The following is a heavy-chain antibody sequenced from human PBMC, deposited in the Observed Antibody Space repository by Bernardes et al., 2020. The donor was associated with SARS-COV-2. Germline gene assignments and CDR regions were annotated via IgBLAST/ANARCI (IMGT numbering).Heavy chain of an antibody. CDR2: IKQDGSEK. J-gene: IGHJ6*02. D-gene: IGHD6-13*01. CDR1: GFTFSNYW. Sequence: GGSLRLSCAASGFTFSNYWMSWVRQAPGKGLEWVANIKQDGSEKYYVDSVKGRFTISRDNAKNSLYLQMNSLRAEDTAVYYCARDRVAAAGTDYYYGMDVWGQETTVTVSS. V-gene: IGHV3-7*01. CDR3: ARDRVAAAGTDYYYGMDV.